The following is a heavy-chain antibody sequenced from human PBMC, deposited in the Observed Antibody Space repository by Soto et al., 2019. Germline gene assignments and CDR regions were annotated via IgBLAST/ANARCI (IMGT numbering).Heavy chain of an antibody. Sequence: GGSLRLSCAASGFTFSGYDMNWVRQAPGKGLEWVSFISGSGTTIYYADSVKGRLTISRDNAKKSVYLQMNSLRAEDTAVYYCASSVYNYGAQFYYAVHGLDVWGQGTTVTVSS. CDR2: ISGSGTTI. CDR3: ASSVYNYGAQFYYAVHGLDV. CDR1: GFTFSGYD. V-gene: IGHV3-48*03. D-gene: IGHD5-18*01. J-gene: IGHJ6*02.